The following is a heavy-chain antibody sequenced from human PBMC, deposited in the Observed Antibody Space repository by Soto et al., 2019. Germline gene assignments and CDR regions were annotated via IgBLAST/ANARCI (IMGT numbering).Heavy chain of an antibody. CDR3: ARGVDY. CDR2: ISYDGSNK. V-gene: IGHV3-30-3*01. Sequence: GGSLRLACAASGFTFSSYAMHWVRQAPGKGLEWVAVISYDGSNKYYADSVKGRFTISRDNSKNTLYLQMNSLRAEDTAVYYCARGVDYWGQGTLVTVSS. J-gene: IGHJ4*02. CDR1: GFTFSSYA.